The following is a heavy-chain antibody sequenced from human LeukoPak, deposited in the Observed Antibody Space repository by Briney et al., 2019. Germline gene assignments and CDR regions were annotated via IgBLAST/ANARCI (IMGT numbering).Heavy chain of an antibody. V-gene: IGHV3-74*01. CDR2: VKSDGSNP. CDR3: ARDIVSGSGSLDY. Sequence: PGGPLRLSCAASRFSFSNYWMHWVRHAPGKGLVWVSRVKSDGSNPSYADSVKGRFTISRDNAENMLYLQMNTLGAEDTAVYYCARDIVSGSGSLDYWGQGTLVTVSS. D-gene: IGHD3-10*01. J-gene: IGHJ4*02. CDR1: RFSFSNYW.